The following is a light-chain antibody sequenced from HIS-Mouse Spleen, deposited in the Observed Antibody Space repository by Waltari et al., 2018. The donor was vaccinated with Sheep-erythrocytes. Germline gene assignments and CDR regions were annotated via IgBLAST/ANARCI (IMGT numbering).Light chain of an antibody. J-gene: IGLJ2*01. CDR3: QAWDSSTAV. Sequence: SYELTQPPSVSVSPGQTASIPCSGDKSGHKYACWYQQKPGQSPVLVIYQDSKRPSGIPERFSGSNSGNTATLTISGTQAMDEADYYCQAWDSSTAVFGGGTKLTVL. CDR2: QDS. CDR1: KSGHKY. V-gene: IGLV3-1*01.